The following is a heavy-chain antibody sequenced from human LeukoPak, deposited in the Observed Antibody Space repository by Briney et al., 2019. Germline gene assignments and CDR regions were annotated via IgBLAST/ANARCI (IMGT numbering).Heavy chain of an antibody. V-gene: IGHV3-23*01. D-gene: IGHD3-10*01. CDR1: GYTFSSYA. J-gene: IGHJ4*02. CDR2: ISGSGGST. CDR3: AKDTRGGRPSWPVDY. Sequence: PGGSLRLSCAASGYTFSSYAMSWVRQAPGKGLEWVSAISGSGGSTYYADSVKGRFTISRDNSKNTLYLQMNSLRAEDTAVYYCAKDTRGGRPSWPVDYWGQGTLVTVSS.